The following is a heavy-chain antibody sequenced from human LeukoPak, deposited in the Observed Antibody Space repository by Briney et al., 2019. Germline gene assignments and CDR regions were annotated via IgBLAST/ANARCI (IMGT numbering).Heavy chain of an antibody. CDR2: IFWDDGK. V-gene: IGHV2-5*02. CDR1: GFSLTTSGVG. Sequence: SGPTLVRPTQTLTLTCTFSGFSLTTSGVGVGWIRQPPGKALEWLAVIFWDDGKRYSPSLKNRLTITKDTSKNQVVLTMTRMDPLDTATFYCAHIMLAAGLDYWGQGTLVTVSS. J-gene: IGHJ4*02. D-gene: IGHD6-13*01. CDR3: AHIMLAAGLDY.